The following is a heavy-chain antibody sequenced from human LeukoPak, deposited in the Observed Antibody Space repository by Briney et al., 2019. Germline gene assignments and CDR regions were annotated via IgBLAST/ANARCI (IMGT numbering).Heavy chain of an antibody. CDR1: GYSFTSYW. Sequence: GESLKISCKGSGYSFTSYWIGWVRQMPGKGLEWMGIIHPGDSDTRYSPSFQGQVTISADKSISTAYLQWSSLKASDTAMYYCARHRGSSSWYSYYYGMDVWGQGTTVTVSS. J-gene: IGHJ6*02. CDR2: IHPGDSDT. CDR3: ARHRGSSSWYSYYYGMDV. V-gene: IGHV5-51*01. D-gene: IGHD6-13*01.